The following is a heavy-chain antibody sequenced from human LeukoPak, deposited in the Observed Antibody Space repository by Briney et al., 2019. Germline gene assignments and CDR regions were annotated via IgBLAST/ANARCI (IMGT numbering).Heavy chain of an antibody. D-gene: IGHD3-22*01. CDR2: ISAYNGNT. V-gene: IGHV1-18*01. CDR3: ARATPYYYDSSGYYWFDP. Sequence: GASVKVSCKAPGYTFTSYGISWVRQAPGQGLEWMGWISAYNGNTNYAQKLQGRVTMTTDTSTSTAYMELRSLRSDDTAVYYCARATPYYYDSSGYYWFDPWGQGTLVTVSS. CDR1: GYTFTSYG. J-gene: IGHJ5*02.